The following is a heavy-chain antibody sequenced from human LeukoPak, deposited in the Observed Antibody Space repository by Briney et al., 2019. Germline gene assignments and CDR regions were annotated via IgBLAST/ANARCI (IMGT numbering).Heavy chain of an antibody. J-gene: IGHJ4*01. D-gene: IGHD2-8*01. CDR1: GFTFSSYE. V-gene: IGHV4-39*01. Sequence: LRLSCAASGFTFSSYEMNWVRQPPGKGLEWIGSIFSSGTTYYNPSLKSRVTISVDTSKNQFSLKLSSVSAADTAFYYCGRHSGAYCTNGVCFFFDYWGHGSLVTVSS. CDR2: IFSSGTT. CDR3: GRHSGAYCTNGVCFFFDY.